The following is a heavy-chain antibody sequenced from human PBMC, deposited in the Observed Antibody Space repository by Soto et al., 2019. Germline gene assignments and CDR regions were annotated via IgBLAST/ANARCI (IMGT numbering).Heavy chain of an antibody. J-gene: IGHJ4*02. CDR3: ARRYGPGFDY. V-gene: IGHV4-59*08. Sequence: SETLSLTCTVSGGSISSYYWSWIRQPPGKGLEWIGYIYYSGSTNYNPSLKSRVTISVDTSKNQFPLKLSSVTAADTAVYYCARRYGPGFDYWGQGTLVTVSS. D-gene: IGHD4-17*01. CDR1: GGSISSYY. CDR2: IYYSGST.